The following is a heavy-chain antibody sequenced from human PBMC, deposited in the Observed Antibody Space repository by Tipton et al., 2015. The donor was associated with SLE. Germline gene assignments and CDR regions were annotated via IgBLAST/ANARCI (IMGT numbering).Heavy chain of an antibody. Sequence: GLVKPSETLSLTCGVNGGSFSGYAWSWIRQPPGKGLEWIGYIHYSGNTNYNPSLKSRVAISADTSKTQFSLKLNSVTAADTAVYYCARLLFATKNAFDIWGQGTVVTVSS. CDR2: IHYSGNT. V-gene: IGHV4-59*08. D-gene: IGHD5-12*01. CDR3: ARLLFATKNAFDI. CDR1: GGSFSGYA. J-gene: IGHJ3*02.